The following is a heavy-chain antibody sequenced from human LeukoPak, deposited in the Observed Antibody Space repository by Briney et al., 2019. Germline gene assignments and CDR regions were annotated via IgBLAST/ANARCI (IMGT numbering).Heavy chain of an antibody. CDR3: GRGIQSFDP. J-gene: IGHJ5*02. CDR2: INPKSGDT. V-gene: IGHV1-2*02. Sequence: GASVKVSCKASGYTFTGYYIHWVRQAPGQGLEWMGWINPKSGDTNYAQKFQDRVTMTRDTSTSTGYMELRSLRSEDTAVYYCGRGIQSFDPWGQGTLVTVSS. CDR1: GYTFTGYY.